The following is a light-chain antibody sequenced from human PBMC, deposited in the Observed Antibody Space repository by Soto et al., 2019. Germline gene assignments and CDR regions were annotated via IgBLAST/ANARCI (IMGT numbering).Light chain of an antibody. Sequence: EFVLTQSPGTLSLSPGERATLSCRASQTVRNNYLAWYQPKPGQAPRLLIYGASSRATGIPDRFSGSGSGTDFTLTISRLEPEDFAVYYCQQYGSSQTFGQGTKVDIK. CDR1: QTVRNNY. J-gene: IGKJ1*01. V-gene: IGKV3-20*01. CDR2: GAS. CDR3: QQYGSSQT.